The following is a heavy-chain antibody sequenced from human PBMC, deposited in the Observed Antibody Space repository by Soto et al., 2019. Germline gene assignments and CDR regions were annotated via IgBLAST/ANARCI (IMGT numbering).Heavy chain of an antibody. D-gene: IGHD3-3*01. CDR1: GFTFSNAW. CDR3: TTEVVIISYGMDV. CDR2: IKSKTDGGTT. Sequence: GGSLRLSCAASGFTFSNAWMNWVRQAPGKGLEWVGRIKSKTDGGTTDYAAPVKGRFTISRDDSKNTLYLQMNSLKTEDTAVYYCTTEVVIISYGMDVWGQGTTVTVSS. J-gene: IGHJ6*02. V-gene: IGHV3-15*07.